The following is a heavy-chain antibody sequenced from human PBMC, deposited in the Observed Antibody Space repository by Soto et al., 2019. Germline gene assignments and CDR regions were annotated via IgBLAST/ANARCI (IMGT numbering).Heavy chain of an antibody. CDR1: GYTLTELS. D-gene: IGHD3-3*01. V-gene: IGHV1-24*01. J-gene: IGHJ6*02. CDR3: ATVTIFGVVLNYYYYGMDV. Sequence: ASVKVSCKVSGYTLTELSMHWVRQAPGKGLELMGGFDPEDGETIYAQKFQGRVTMTEDTSTDTAYMELSSLRSEDTAVYYCATVTIFGVVLNYYYYGMDVWGQGTTVTVSS. CDR2: FDPEDGET.